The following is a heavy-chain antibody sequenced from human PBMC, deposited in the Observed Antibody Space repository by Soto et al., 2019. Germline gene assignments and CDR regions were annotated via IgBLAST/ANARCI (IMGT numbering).Heavy chain of an antibody. J-gene: IGHJ4*02. CDR1: GYTFTRYG. CDR3: ARGNYGDYYDYFDY. D-gene: IGHD4-17*01. V-gene: IGHV1-18*01. Sequence: ASVKVSCKASGYTFTRYGISWVRQAPGQGLEWMGWISAYNGNTNYAQKLQGRVTMTTDTSTSTAYMELKSLRSDDTAVYYCARGNYGDYYDYFDYWGQGTLVTVSS. CDR2: ISAYNGNT.